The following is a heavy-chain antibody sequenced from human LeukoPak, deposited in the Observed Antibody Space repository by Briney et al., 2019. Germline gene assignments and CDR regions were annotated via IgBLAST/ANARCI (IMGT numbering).Heavy chain of an antibody. CDR1: GYSISSGYY. V-gene: IGHV4-4*07. D-gene: IGHD6-6*01. J-gene: IGHJ5*02. Sequence: PSETLSLTCTVSGYSISSGYYWGWIRQPAGKGLEWIGGIYTSGSTNYNPSLKSRVTMSVDTSKNQFSLKLSSVTAADTAVYYCASLFFIAARQNWFDPWGQGTLVTVSS. CDR2: IYTSGST. CDR3: ASLFFIAARQNWFDP.